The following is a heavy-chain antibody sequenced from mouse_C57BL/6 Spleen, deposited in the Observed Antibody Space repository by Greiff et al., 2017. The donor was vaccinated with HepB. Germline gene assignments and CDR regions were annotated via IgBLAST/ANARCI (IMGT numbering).Heavy chain of an antibody. CDR3: ARRGGGGFAY. CDR1: GYTFTSYW. Sequence: VQLQQSGAELVRPGSSVKLSCKASGYTFTSYWMHWVKQRPIQGLEWIGNIDPSDSETHYNQKFKDKATLTVDKSSSTAYMQLSSLTSEDSAVYEWARRGGGGFAYWGQGTLVTVSA. CDR2: IDPSDSET. J-gene: IGHJ3*01. V-gene: IGHV1-52*01.